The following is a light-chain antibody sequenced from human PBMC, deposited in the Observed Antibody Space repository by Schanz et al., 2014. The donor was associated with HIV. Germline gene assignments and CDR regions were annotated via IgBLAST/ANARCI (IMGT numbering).Light chain of an antibody. J-gene: IGLJ2*01. CDR1: SSDIGGYKY. V-gene: IGLV2-14*03. CDR3: GSYRSGSTLV. CDR2: DVD. Sequence: QSALTQPASVSGSPGQSITISCTGTSSDIGGYKYVSWYQHHPGKAPKLLIFDVDNRPSGVSHRFSAYKSGNTASLTISGLQADDEADYYCGSYRSGSTLVFGGGTKLTVL.